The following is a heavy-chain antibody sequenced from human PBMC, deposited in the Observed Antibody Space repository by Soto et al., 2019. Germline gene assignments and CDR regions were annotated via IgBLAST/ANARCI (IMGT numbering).Heavy chain of an antibody. Sequence: PSETLSLTCTVSGGFISSNYWSWIRQPPGKGLEWIGNIYDSGNTKYNPSLKSRVIMSVDTSKNQFSLKPSSVTAADSAVYYCARANMIYGLGVWGPGTTVTVSS. J-gene: IGHJ6*02. CDR2: IYDSGNT. CDR1: GGFISSNY. V-gene: IGHV4-59*01. CDR3: ARANMIYGLGV. D-gene: IGHD3-16*01.